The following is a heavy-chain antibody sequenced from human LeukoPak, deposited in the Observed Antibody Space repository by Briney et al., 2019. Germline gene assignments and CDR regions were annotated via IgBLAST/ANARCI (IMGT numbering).Heavy chain of an antibody. Sequence: PGGSLRLSCAASGFTVSSNCMNWVRQAPGKGPEWVSVIYSGGTTYYADSVKGRFTISRDSSKNTLYLQMNSLRAEDTAVYYCARGSGDVIDYWGQGTLVTVSS. J-gene: IGHJ4*02. V-gene: IGHV3-53*01. CDR3: ARGSGDVIDY. CDR2: IYSGGTT. D-gene: IGHD4-17*01. CDR1: GFTVSSNC.